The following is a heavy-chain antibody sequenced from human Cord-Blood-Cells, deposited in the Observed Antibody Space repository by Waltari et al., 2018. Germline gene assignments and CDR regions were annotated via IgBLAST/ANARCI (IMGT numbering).Heavy chain of an antibody. D-gene: IGHD1-26*01. CDR2: IYGDDDK. CDR3: AHRRLGGFDY. CDR1: GFSLSTSGVG. J-gene: IGHJ4*02. Sequence: QITLKESGPTLVKPTQTLTLTCTFSGFSLSTSGVGVGWIRQPPGKALEWLALIYGDDDKRYSPSLKSMLTITKDTSKNQVVLTRTNMDPVDTATYYCAHRRLGGFDYWGQGTLVTVSS. V-gene: IGHV2-5*02.